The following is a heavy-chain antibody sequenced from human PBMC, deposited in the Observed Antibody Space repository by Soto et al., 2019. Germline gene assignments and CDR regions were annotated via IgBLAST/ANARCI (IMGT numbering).Heavy chain of an antibody. V-gene: IGHV3-30-3*01. CDR3: ARLAYCGGDCYPAAFDI. J-gene: IGHJ3*02. CDR1: GFTFSSYA. CDR2: ISYDGSNK. Sequence: PAGSLRLSCAASGFTFSSYAMHWVRQAPGKGLEWVAVISYDGSNKYYADSVKGRFTISRDNSKNTLYLQMNSLRAEDTAVYYCARLAYCGGDCYPAAFDIWGQGTMVTVSS. D-gene: IGHD2-21*02.